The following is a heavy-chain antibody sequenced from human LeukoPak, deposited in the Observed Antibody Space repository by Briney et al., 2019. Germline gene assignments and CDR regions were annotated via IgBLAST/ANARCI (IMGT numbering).Heavy chain of an antibody. D-gene: IGHD2-2*01. CDR3: AGEQGYCSSTSCYESGRGIDY. V-gene: IGHV4-61*02. Sequence: SQTLSLACTVSGGSISSGSYYWSWIRQPAGKGLEWIGRIYTSGSTNYNPSLKSRVTISVDTSKNQFSLKLSSVTAADTAVYYCAGEQGYCSSTSCYESGRGIDYWGQGTLVTVSS. CDR2: IYTSGST. CDR1: GGSISSGSYY. J-gene: IGHJ4*02.